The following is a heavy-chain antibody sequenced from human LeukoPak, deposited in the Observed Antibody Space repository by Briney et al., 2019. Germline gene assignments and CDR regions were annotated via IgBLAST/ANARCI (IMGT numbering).Heavy chain of an antibody. J-gene: IGHJ5*02. Sequence: ASVNVSCKASGYTFTGYFMHWVRQAPGQGLEWMGWINPNSGDTNYAQKFQGRVTMTRDTSIYIAYMELSRLRSDDTAVYYCARGVMAGTLNWFDPWGQGTLVTVSS. V-gene: IGHV1-2*02. D-gene: IGHD6-19*01. CDR2: INPNSGDT. CDR3: ARGVMAGTLNWFDP. CDR1: GYTFTGYF.